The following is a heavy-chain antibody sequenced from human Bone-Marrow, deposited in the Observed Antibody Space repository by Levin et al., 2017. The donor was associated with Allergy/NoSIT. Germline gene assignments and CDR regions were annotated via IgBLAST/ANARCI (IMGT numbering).Heavy chain of an antibody. J-gene: IGHJ4*02. V-gene: IGHV3-74*01. Sequence: GGSLRLSCAASGFTFSNYWIHWVRQAPGKGLVWVAQINSVGSETNYADSVKGRFTVSRDNAKNTLYLQMNSLRAEDTAVYYCVRDNFGVDYWGQGTLVTVSS. CDR2: INSVGSET. D-gene: IGHD3-10*01. CDR3: VRDNFGVDY. CDR1: GFTFSNYW.